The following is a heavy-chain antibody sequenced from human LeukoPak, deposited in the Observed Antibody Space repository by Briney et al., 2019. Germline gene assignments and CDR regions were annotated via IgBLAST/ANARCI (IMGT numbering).Heavy chain of an antibody. D-gene: IGHD3-9*01. CDR3: ARGPRRRLRYFDWSSPKADY. CDR2: MNPNSGNT. J-gene: IGHJ4*02. Sequence: ASVKVSCKASGYTFTSYDINWVRQATGQGLERMGWMNPNSGNTGYAQKFQGRVTMTRNTSISTAYMELSSLRSEDTAVYYCARGPRRRLRYFDWSSPKADYWGQGTLVTVSS. CDR1: GYTFTSYD. V-gene: IGHV1-8*01.